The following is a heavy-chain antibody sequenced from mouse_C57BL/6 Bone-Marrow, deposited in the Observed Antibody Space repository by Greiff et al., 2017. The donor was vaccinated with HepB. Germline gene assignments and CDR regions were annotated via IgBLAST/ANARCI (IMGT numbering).Heavy chain of an antibody. J-gene: IGHJ2*01. CDR2: IYPGGGYT. D-gene: IGHD2-1*01. V-gene: IGHV1-63*01. Sequence: VQGVESGAELVRPGTSVKMSCKASGYTFTNYWIGWAKQRPGHGLEWIGDIYPGGGYTNYNEKFKGKATLTADKSSSTAYMQFSSLTSEDSAIYYCARSGGNYEVDYWGQGTTLTVSS. CDR1: GYTFTNYW. CDR3: ARSGGNYEVDY.